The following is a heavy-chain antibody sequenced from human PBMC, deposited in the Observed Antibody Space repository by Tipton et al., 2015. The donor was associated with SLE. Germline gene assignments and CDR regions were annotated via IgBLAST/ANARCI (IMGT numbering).Heavy chain of an antibody. V-gene: IGHV3-21*03. Sequence: AISGSGGSTYYADSVKGRFAISRDNGKNSLHLQMNSLRAEDTAVYYCARWGSRGYWGQGILVTVSS. D-gene: IGHD1-26*01. CDR3: ARWGSRGY. CDR2: ISGSGGST. J-gene: IGHJ4*02.